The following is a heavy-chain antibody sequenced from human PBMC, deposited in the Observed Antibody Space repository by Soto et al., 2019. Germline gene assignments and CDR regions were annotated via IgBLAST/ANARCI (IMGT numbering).Heavy chain of an antibody. Sequence: SETLSLTCTVSGGSISSYYWSWIRQPPGKGLEWIGYIYYSGSTNYNPSLKSRVTISVDTSKNQFSLKLSPVTAADTAVYYCARGEAAAGINWFDPWGQGTLVTVSS. CDR1: GGSISSYY. CDR3: ARGEAAAGINWFDP. J-gene: IGHJ5*02. CDR2: IYYSGST. D-gene: IGHD6-13*01. V-gene: IGHV4-59*08.